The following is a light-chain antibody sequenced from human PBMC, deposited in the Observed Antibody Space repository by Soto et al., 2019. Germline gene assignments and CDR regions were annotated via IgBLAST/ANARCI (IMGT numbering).Light chain of an antibody. CDR1: ETVATN. V-gene: IGKV3-15*01. J-gene: IGKJ1*01. CDR2: GAS. CDR3: QQYFEWPPMT. Sequence: EIVLTQSPGTLSLSPGERGTLSFRSSETVATNLAWYQQKPGQAPRLLISGASTRAAGISDRFRGSGSGTEFTLTISSLRSEDSAIYYCQQYFEWPPMTFGQGTKVDIK.